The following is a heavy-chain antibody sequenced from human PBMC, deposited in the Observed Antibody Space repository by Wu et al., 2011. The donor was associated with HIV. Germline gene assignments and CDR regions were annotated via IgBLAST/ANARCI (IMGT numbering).Heavy chain of an antibody. Sequence: QVQPVQSGAEVKKPGSSVKVSCKASGGTFNSYAISWVRQAPGQGLEWMGGIIAIFGTANYAQKFQGRVTMTRNTSISTAYMELNSLRSEDTAVYYCARGGIAADGKVVDPWGQGTLVTVSS. V-gene: IGHV1-69*05. CDR1: GGTFNSYA. D-gene: IGHD6-13*01. J-gene: IGHJ5*02. CDR3: ARGGIAADGKVVDP. CDR2: IIAIFGTA.